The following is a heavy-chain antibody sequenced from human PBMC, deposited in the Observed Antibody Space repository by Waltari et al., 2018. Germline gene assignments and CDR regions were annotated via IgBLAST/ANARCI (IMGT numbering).Heavy chain of an antibody. J-gene: IGHJ5*02. Sequence: EVQLVESGGGLVQPGGSLRLSCAASGFTFSTYWMDWVRPAPGKGLGVVANIKQDGSESHYVDSVKGRFTISRDNAQNLLYLQINSLRDEDTAVYYCSVSLNHWGQGTLVTVSS. CDR3: SVSLNH. CDR2: IKQDGSES. V-gene: IGHV3-7*01. CDR1: GFTFSTYW.